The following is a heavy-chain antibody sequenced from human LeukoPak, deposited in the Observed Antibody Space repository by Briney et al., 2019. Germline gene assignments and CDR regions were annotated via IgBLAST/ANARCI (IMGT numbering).Heavy chain of an antibody. Sequence: TLSLTCTVSGGSISSGGYYWSWIRQHPGKGLEWIGYIYYSGSTYYNPSLNSRVTISVDTSKNQFSLKLSSVTAADTAVYYCARDDCSGGSCYSDYWGQGTLVTVSS. V-gene: IGHV4-31*03. J-gene: IGHJ4*02. CDR2: IYYSGST. CDR1: GGSISSGGYY. D-gene: IGHD2-15*01. CDR3: ARDDCSGGSCYSDY.